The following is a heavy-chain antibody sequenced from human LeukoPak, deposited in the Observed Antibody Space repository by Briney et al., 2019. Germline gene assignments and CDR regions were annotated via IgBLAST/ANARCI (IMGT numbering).Heavy chain of an antibody. V-gene: IGHV3-30-3*01. CDR2: ISYDGSNK. D-gene: IGHD3-9*01. CDR3: ARVGDNDILTGFPGYFDY. Sequence: GGSLRLSCAASGFTFSSYAMHWVRQAPGKGLEWVAVISYDGSNKYYADSVKGRFTISRDNSKNTLYLQMNSLRAEDTAVYYCARVGDNDILTGFPGYFDYWGQGTLVTVSS. J-gene: IGHJ4*02. CDR1: GFTFSSYA.